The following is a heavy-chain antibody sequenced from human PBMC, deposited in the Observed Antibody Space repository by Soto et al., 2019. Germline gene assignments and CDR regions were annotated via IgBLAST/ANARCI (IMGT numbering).Heavy chain of an antibody. CDR1: GYTFTGYY. Sequence: VKVSCKASGYTFTGYYMHWVRQAPGQGLEWMGWINPNSGGTNYAQKFQGWVTMTRDTSISTAYMELSRLRSDDTAVYYCARGVAVAGLYYYYGMDVWGQGTTVTVSS. CDR3: ARGVAVAGLYYYYGMDV. D-gene: IGHD6-19*01. CDR2: INPNSGGT. V-gene: IGHV1-2*04. J-gene: IGHJ6*02.